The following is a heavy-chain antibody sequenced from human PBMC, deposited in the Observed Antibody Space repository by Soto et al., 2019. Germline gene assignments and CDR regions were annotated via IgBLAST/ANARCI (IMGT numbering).Heavy chain of an antibody. Sequence: GGSLRLSCAASGFTFSSYAMHWVRQAPGKGLEWVAVISYDGSNKYYADSVKGRFTISRDNSKNTLYLQMNSLRAEDTAVYYWARQISPQSYSGDYYYYGMDVWGQGTTVTVSS. CDR2: ISYDGSNK. V-gene: IGHV3-30-3*01. J-gene: IGHJ6*02. CDR1: GFTFSSYA. CDR3: ARQISPQSYSGDYYYYGMDV. D-gene: IGHD1-1*01.